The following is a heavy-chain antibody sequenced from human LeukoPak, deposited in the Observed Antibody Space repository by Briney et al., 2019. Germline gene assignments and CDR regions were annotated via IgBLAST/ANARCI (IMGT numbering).Heavy chain of an antibody. V-gene: IGHV1-69*13. Sequence: SVKVSCKASGGTFSSYAISWVRQAPGQGLEWMGGIIPIFGTANYAQKFQGRVTITADESTGTAYMELSSLRSEDTAVYYCAREIYDYVWGSYRYRDAFDIWGQGTMVTVSS. CDR1: GGTFSSYA. D-gene: IGHD3-16*02. CDR2: IIPIFGTA. CDR3: AREIYDYVWGSYRYRDAFDI. J-gene: IGHJ3*02.